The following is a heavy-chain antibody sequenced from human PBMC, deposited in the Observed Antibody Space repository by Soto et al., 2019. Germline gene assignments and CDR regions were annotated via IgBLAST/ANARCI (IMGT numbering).Heavy chain of an antibody. CDR1: GYSFSTYW. CDR2: IFPGDSDT. Sequence: GESLKISCKASGYSFSTYWIGWVRQVLGKGLEWMGIIFPGDSDTRYSPSFQGQVTISADKSISTAYLQWSSLKASDTAMYYCARFNGDFEVFWGQGTLVTVSS. D-gene: IGHD4-17*01. CDR3: ARFNGDFEVF. J-gene: IGHJ4*02. V-gene: IGHV5-51*01.